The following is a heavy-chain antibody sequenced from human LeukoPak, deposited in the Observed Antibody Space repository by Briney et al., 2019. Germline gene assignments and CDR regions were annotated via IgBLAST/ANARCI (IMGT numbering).Heavy chain of an antibody. CDR1: GFTFSSYG. CDR3: ARDHPYYYDSSGYPNFDY. D-gene: IGHD3-22*01. V-gene: IGHV3-48*01. J-gene: IGHJ4*02. CDR2: ISSSSSTI. Sequence: PGGSLRLSCAASGFTFSSYGMHWVRQAPGKGLEWVSYISSSSSTIYYADSVKGRFTISRDNAKNSLYLQMNSLRAEDTAVYYCARDHPYYYDSSGYPNFDYWGQGTLVTVSS.